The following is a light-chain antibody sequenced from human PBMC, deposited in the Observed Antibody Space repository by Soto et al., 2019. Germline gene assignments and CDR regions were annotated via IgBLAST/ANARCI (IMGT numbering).Light chain of an antibody. CDR1: SSDICDYDY. Sequence: QSVLTQPASVSGSPGQTITISCTGSSSDICDYDYVSWYQQHPGKAPKFLISEVSNRPSGVSNRFSGSKSGNTASLTISGLQAEDEADYYCNSYATGNTRVFGTGTKITAL. J-gene: IGLJ1*01. CDR3: NSYATGNTRV. CDR2: EVS. V-gene: IGLV2-14*01.